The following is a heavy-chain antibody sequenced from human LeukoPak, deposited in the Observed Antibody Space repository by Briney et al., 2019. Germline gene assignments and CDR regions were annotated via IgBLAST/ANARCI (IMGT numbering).Heavy chain of an antibody. V-gene: IGHV1-46*03. Sequence: ASVKVSCKASGYTFTSYYMHWVRQAPGQGLEWMGIINPNAGSTSYAQKFQGRVTVTRDTSTSTVYMELSSLRSEDTAVYYCTRYSFSGYYNLGFDYWGQGTLVTVSS. J-gene: IGHJ4*02. D-gene: IGHD3-3*01. CDR1: GYTFTSYY. CDR3: TRYSFSGYYNLGFDY. CDR2: INPNAGST.